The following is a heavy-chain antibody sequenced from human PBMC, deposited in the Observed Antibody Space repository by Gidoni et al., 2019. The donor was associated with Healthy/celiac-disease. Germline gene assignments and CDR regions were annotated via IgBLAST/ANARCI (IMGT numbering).Heavy chain of an antibody. CDR2: ISSSSSYI. V-gene: IGHV3-21*01. Sequence: EVPPVESGGGLVKPVGSLRLSRAASRLPFSIYSMNWVRQAAGKGLEWVSAISSSSSYIYYEDSVKGRFTISRDNAKNSLYLQMNSLRAEDTAVYYCARGEYQLLCEGNNFDYWGQGTLVTVSS. J-gene: IGHJ4*02. CDR3: ARGEYQLLCEGNNFDY. D-gene: IGHD2-2*01. CDR1: RLPFSIYS.